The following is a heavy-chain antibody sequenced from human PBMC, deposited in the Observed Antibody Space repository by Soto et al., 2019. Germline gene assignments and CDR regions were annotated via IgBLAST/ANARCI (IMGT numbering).Heavy chain of an antibody. CDR3: ARHNYGSGSTYFDY. D-gene: IGHD3-10*01. CDR1: GGSISSYY. Sequence: SETLSLTCTVSGGSISSYYWSWIRQPPGKGLEWIGYIYYSGSTNYNPSLKSRVTISVDTSKNQFSLKLNSMTAADTAVYYCARHNYGSGSTYFDYWGRGTLVTVS. V-gene: IGHV4-59*08. J-gene: IGHJ4*02. CDR2: IYYSGST.